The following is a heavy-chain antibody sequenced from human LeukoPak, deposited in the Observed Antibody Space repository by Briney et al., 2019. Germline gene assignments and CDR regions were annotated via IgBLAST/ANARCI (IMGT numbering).Heavy chain of an antibody. D-gene: IGHD3-9*01. V-gene: IGHV5-51*01. CDR3: ARRPDILNIVFDI. J-gene: IGHJ3*02. CDR1: GYSFTSYW. CDR2: VYPGDSDT. Sequence: GEPLKISCKGSGYSFTSYWIGWVGQMPGKGLEWMGIVYPGDSDTRYSPSFQGQVTISADQSISTAYRQWSSLKASDTAMYYCARRPDILNIVFDIWGQGTMVTASS.